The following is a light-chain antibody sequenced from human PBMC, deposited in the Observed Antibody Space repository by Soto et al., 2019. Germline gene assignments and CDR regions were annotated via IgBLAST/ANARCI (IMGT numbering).Light chain of an antibody. CDR2: KAS. CDR1: QSISSW. CDR3: QQYYTYPRT. Sequence: DIQMTQSPSTLSASVGDRVTITCRASQSISSWLAWYQQKPGKAPDLLIYKASSLESGVPSRFSGSGSGTEVTLTINSLQPDDFATYYCQQYYTYPRTFGQGTKVEIK. V-gene: IGKV1-5*03. J-gene: IGKJ1*01.